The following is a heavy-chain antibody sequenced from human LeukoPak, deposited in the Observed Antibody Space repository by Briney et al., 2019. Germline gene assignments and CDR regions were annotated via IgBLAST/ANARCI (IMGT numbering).Heavy chain of an antibody. CDR1: GGSISSSNW. Sequence: SETLSLTCAVSGGSISSSNWWSWVRQPPGKGLEWIREIYHSGSTNYNPSLKSRVTISVDKSKNQFSLKLSSVTAADTAVYYCARYCSGGSCYNFDYWGQGTLVTVSS. V-gene: IGHV4-4*02. CDR2: IYHSGST. CDR3: ARYCSGGSCYNFDY. D-gene: IGHD2-15*01. J-gene: IGHJ4*02.